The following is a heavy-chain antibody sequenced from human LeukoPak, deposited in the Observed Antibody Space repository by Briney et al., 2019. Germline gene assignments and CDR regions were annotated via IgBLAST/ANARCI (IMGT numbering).Heavy chain of an antibody. D-gene: IGHD1-26*01. J-gene: IGHJ5*02. Sequence: GGSLRLSCAASGFTFSSYAVSWVRQAPGKGLEWVAVISYDGSNKYYADSVKGRFTISRDNSKNTLYLQMNSLRAEDTAVYYCARDREGNWFDPWGQGTLVTVSS. V-gene: IGHV3-30-3*01. CDR1: GFTFSSYA. CDR2: ISYDGSNK. CDR3: ARDREGNWFDP.